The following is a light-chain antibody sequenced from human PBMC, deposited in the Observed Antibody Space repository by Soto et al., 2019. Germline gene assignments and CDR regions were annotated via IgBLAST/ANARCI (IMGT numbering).Light chain of an antibody. Sequence: QSVLTQPASVSGSPGQSVTISCTGTSSDVGGYNYVSWYQQHPGKAPKLMIYDVSHRPSGVSNRFSGSKSGNTASLTISGLQAEDEADYYCSSYTSTSTLVFGTGTKV. V-gene: IGLV2-14*01. J-gene: IGLJ1*01. CDR3: SSYTSTSTLV. CDR1: SSDVGGYNY. CDR2: DVS.